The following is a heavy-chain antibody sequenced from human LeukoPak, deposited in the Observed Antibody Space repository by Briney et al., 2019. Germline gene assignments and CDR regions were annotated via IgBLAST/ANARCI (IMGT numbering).Heavy chain of an antibody. CDR3: ARDMGYSSGWYLDY. CDR1: GFTFSSYA. D-gene: IGHD6-19*01. J-gene: IGHJ4*02. Sequence: GGSLRLSCAASGFTFSSYAMHWVRQAPGKGLEWVAVISYDGSNKYYADSVKCRFTISRDNSKNTLYLQMNSLRAEDTAVYYCARDMGYSSGWYLDYWGQGTLVTVSS. V-gene: IGHV3-30-3*01. CDR2: ISYDGSNK.